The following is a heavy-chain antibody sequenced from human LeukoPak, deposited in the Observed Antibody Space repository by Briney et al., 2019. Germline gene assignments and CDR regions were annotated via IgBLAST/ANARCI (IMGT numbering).Heavy chain of an antibody. V-gene: IGHV3-30*04. CDR3: ARSQNKYSGYSNILWAGDHNWFDP. D-gene: IGHD5-12*01. CDR2: ISYDGSNK. Sequence: GRSLRLSCAASGFTFSSYAMHWVRQAPGKGLEWVAVISYDGSNKYYADSVKGRFTISRDNSKNTLYLQMNSLRAEDTAVYYCARSQNKYSGYSNILWAGDHNWFDPWGQGTLVTVSS. CDR1: GFTFSSYA. J-gene: IGHJ5*02.